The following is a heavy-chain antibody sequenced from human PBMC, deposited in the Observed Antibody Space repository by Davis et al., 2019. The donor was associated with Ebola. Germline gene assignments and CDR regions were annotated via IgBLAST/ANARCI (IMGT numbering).Heavy chain of an antibody. V-gene: IGHV2-5*02. CDR1: GFSLRTRGVG. CDR2: IFWDDDR. Sequence: SGPTLVNPTPTLTLTCTSSGFSLRTRGVGVGWIRQPPGKALECLGFIFWDDDRRYSPSLKSRLTITKDTSKNQVVLTMTNMDPADTATYYCTRLAYTNGWFYFDYWGQGSLVTVSS. J-gene: IGHJ4*02. D-gene: IGHD2-8*01. CDR3: TRLAYTNGWFYFDY.